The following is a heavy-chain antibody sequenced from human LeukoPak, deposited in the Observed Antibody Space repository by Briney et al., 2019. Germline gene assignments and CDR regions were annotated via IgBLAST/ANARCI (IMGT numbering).Heavy chain of an antibody. D-gene: IGHD2-15*01. J-gene: IGHJ5*02. Sequence: GGSLRLSCAASELMFSSYAMSWVRQAPGKGLEWVANIKQDGSEKYYVDSVKGRFTISRDNAKNSLYLQMNSLRAEDTAVYYCARGYDWFDPWGQGTLVTVSS. V-gene: IGHV3-7*04. CDR2: IKQDGSEK. CDR1: ELMFSSYA. CDR3: ARGYDWFDP.